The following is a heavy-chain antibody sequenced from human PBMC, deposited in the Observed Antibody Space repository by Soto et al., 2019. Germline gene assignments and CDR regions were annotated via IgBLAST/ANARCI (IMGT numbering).Heavy chain of an antibody. CDR2: ISSTTSTI. D-gene: IGHD4-17*01. Sequence: GGSLRLSCAASGFTFISYNMNWVLQAPWKGLEWISYISSTTSTIYYADSVKGRFTISRDNAKNSLYLQMDGLRGEDTAVYFCGQSPTGPNNIWGQGTMVTVSS. CDR3: GQSPTGPNNI. J-gene: IGHJ3*02. CDR1: GFTFISYN. V-gene: IGHV3-48*01.